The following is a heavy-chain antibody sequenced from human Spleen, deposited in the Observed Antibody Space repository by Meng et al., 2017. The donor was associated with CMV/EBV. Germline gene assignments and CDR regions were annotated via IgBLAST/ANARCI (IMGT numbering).Heavy chain of an antibody. D-gene: IGHD3-22*01. Sequence: FSFRSYWMHWVRQAPGKGLVWVSNTNSDGSRKNYADSVKGRFTISRDNAKNTLYLQMNSLRVEDTAVYYCVRERRASYYDSSGWFGPWGQGVLVTVSS. V-gene: IGHV3-74*01. CDR1: FSFRSYW. CDR3: VRERRASYYDSSGWFGP. J-gene: IGHJ5*02. CDR2: TNSDGSRK.